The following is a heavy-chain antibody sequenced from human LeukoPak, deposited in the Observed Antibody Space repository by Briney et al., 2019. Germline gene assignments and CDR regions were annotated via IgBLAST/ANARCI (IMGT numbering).Heavy chain of an antibody. D-gene: IGHD6-13*01. J-gene: IGHJ5*02. V-gene: IGHV1-2*02. CDR3: ATAFIAAAHLKRRRNWFDP. CDR2: INPNSGGT. CDR1: GYTFTGYY. Sequence: GASVKVSCKASGYTFTGYYMHWVRQAPGQGLEWMGWINPNSGGTNYAQKFQGRVTMTRDTSISTAYMELSRLRSDDTAVYYCATAFIAAAHLKRRRNWFDPLGQGTLVTVSS.